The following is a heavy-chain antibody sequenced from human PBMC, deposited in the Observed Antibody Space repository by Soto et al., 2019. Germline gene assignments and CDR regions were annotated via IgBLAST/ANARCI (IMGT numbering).Heavy chain of an antibody. CDR2: ISSVSSTI. J-gene: IGHJ6*03. CDR3: ARRMPHYYMDG. D-gene: IGHD2-15*01. CDR1: GFTFSSFS. Sequence: GSLRLSCAASGFTFSSFSMNWVRQAPGKGLEWISYISSVSSTIDYADSVKGRFTVSRDNAKNSLYLQMNSLRAEDTAVYYCARRMPHYYMDGWGKGTTVTVSS. V-gene: IGHV3-48*01.